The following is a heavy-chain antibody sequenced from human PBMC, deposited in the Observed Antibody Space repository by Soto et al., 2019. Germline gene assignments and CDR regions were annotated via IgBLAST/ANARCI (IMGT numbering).Heavy chain of an antibody. CDR1: GYTFTNYG. CDR2: ISGYNGNT. J-gene: IGHJ4*02. V-gene: IGHV1-18*01. Sequence: QGHLVQSGAEVKKPGASVTVSCKASGYTFTNYGISWVRQAPGQGLEWMGWISGYNGNTKYAPKFQGRVTLTSDTSTSTSYIQLRSLRSDDTAVYYCARDTGVNDNGDYVDYWGQGTLVTVSS. D-gene: IGHD4-17*01. CDR3: ARDTGVNDNGDYVDY.